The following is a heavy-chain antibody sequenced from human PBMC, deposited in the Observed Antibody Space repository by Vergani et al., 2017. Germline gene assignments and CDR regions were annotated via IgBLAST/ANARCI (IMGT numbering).Heavy chain of an antibody. CDR1: GYSFTTYW. CDR3: ATTAVGASLKKYFQH. Sequence: EVHLVQSGAEVKKPGESLKISCKGSGYSFTTYWIGWVRQMPGKGLEWMGIIYPGDSDTRYSPSFQGQVTISVDKSISTAYLQWSSLKASDTAMYYCATTAVGASLKKYFQHWGQGTLVTVSS. V-gene: IGHV5-51*01. J-gene: IGHJ1*01. D-gene: IGHD1-26*01. CDR2: IYPGDSDT.